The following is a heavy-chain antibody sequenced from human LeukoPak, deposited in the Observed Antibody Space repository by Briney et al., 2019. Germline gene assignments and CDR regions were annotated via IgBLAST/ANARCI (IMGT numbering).Heavy chain of an antibody. V-gene: IGHV3-30*03. D-gene: IGHD2/OR15-2a*01. Sequence: GKSLRLSCAAPGFTFSSYGMHWVRQAPGKGLEWVAVISSDGSSKYYIDSVKGRFTISRDNSKNTLFLQMNSLRAEDTAVYYCARGENSKTYPVSGYWGQGTLVTVSS. CDR3: ARGENSKTYPVSGY. CDR2: ISSDGSSK. CDR1: GFTFSSYG. J-gene: IGHJ4*02.